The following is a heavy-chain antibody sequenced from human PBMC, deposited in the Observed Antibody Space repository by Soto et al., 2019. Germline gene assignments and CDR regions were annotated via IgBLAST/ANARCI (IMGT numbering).Heavy chain of an antibody. V-gene: IGHV1-18*01. CDR2: ISAYNGNT. D-gene: IGHD2-2*01. J-gene: IGHJ6*02. Sequence: ASVKVSCKASGYTFTSYGISWVRQAPGQGLEWMGWISAYNGNTNYAQKLQGRVTMTTDTSTSTAYMELRSLRSDDTAVYYCARDRCSSNSCYYYYGMDVWGQGTTVTVYS. CDR3: ARDRCSSNSCYYYYGMDV. CDR1: GYTFTSYG.